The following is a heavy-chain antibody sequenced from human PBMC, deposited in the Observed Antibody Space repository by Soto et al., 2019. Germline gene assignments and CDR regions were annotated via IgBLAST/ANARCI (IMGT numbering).Heavy chain of an antibody. CDR1: GGSFSGYY. Sequence: SETLSLTCAVYGGSFSGYYWSWIRQPPGKGLEWIGEINHSGSTNYNPSLKSRVTISVDTSKNQFSLKLSSVTAADTAVYYCARGLRITMVRGVIPSNSTSRWFDPWGQGTLVTVSS. V-gene: IGHV4-34*01. J-gene: IGHJ5*02. CDR2: INHSGST. D-gene: IGHD3-10*01. CDR3: ARGLRITMVRGVIPSNSTSRWFDP.